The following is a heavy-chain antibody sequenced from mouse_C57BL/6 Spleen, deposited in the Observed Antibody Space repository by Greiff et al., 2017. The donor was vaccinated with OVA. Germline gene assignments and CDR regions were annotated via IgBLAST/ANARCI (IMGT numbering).Heavy chain of an antibody. D-gene: IGHD4-1*01. CDR2: SRNKANDYTT. V-gene: IGHV7-1*01. Sequence: EVKLMESGGGLVQSGRSLRLSCATSGFTFSDFYMEWVRQAPGKGLEWIAASRNKANDYTTEYSASVKGRFIVSRDTSQSILYLQMNALRAEDTAIYYCARDAGWDGGYFDVWGTGTTVTVSS. CDR1: GFTFSDFY. CDR3: ARDAGWDGGYFDV. J-gene: IGHJ1*03.